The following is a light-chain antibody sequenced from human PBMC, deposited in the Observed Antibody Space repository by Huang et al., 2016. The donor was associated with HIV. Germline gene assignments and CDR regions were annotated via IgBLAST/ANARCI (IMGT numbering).Light chain of an antibody. CDR1: QSVSSN. CDR2: GAS. CDR3: QQYNNWPPTT. Sequence: EIVMTHSPATLSVTPGERATLSCRASQSVSSNLAWYQQKPGQAPRLRSYGASTRASGIPARFSGSGSGTEFTLTISSLQSEDFAVYYCQQYNNWPPTTFGPGTKVDIK. J-gene: IGKJ3*01. V-gene: IGKV3-15*01.